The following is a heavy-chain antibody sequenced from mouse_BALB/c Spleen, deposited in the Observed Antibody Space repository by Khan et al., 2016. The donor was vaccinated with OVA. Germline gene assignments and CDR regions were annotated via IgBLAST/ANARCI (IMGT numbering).Heavy chain of an antibody. V-gene: IGHV2-3*01. Sequence: QVQLKESGPGLVAPSQSLSITCTVSGFSLTSYGVNWVRQPPGKGLEWLGVIWGDGSTTYHSTLKSRLIISKDNYKRQVFLTLNSLQTDDTATYYCAKFTPDYYSMDYWGQGTSVTVSS. CDR1: GFSLTSYG. J-gene: IGHJ4*01. CDR2: IWGDGST. D-gene: IGHD1-1*01. CDR3: AKFTPDYYSMDY.